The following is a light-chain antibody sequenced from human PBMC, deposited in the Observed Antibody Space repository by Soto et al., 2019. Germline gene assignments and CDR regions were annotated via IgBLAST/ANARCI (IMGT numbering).Light chain of an antibody. J-gene: IGKJ4*01. Sequence: EIVLTQSPGTLSLSPGERATLSCRASQSVSSNYVAWYQQKPGQTPKVLIYRASSRATGIPDRFSGSGSGRDFTLNVSSLEPEDFAMYYCHQYGSSPLTFGGGTKVEIK. V-gene: IGKV3-20*01. CDR2: RAS. CDR3: HQYGSSPLT. CDR1: QSVSSNY.